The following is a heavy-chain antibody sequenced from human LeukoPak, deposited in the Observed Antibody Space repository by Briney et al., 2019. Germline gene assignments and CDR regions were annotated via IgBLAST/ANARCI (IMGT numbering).Heavy chain of an antibody. CDR2: ISSSGSTI. V-gene: IGHV3-48*03. D-gene: IGHD6-13*01. CDR1: GFTFSSYE. CDR3: AVAAETTFDY. J-gene: IGHJ4*02. Sequence: AGSLRLSCAASGFTFSSYEMNWVRQAPGKGLEWVSYISSSGSTIYYADSVKGRFTISRDNAKNSLYLQMNSLRAEDTAVYYCAVAAETTFDYWGQGTLVTVSS.